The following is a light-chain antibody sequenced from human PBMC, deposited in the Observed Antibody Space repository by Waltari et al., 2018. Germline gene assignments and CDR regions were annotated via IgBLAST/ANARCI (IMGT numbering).Light chain of an antibody. Sequence: DIVMTQSPDSLAVSLGERATHNCKSSQSVLNSSNNKNYLAWYQQKPGQPPKLLIYWASTRESGVPDRFSGSGSGTDFTLTISSLQAEDVAVYYCQQYYSTPWTFGQGTKVEIK. CDR1: QSVLNSSNNKNY. V-gene: IGKV4-1*01. CDR2: WAS. J-gene: IGKJ1*01. CDR3: QQYYSTPWT.